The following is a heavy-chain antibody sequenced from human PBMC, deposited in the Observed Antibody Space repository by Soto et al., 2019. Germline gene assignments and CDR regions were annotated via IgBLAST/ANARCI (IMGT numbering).Heavy chain of an antibody. CDR3: AREASYSSGWYGYFDL. CDR2: ISSSGSTI. V-gene: IGHV3-48*03. D-gene: IGHD6-19*01. Sequence: PGGSLRLSCAASGFTFSSYEMNWVRQAPGKGLEWVSYISSSGSTIYYADSVKGRFTISRDNAKNSLYLQMNSLRAEDTAVYYCAREASYSSGWYGYFDLWGRGTLVTVSS. J-gene: IGHJ2*01. CDR1: GFTFSSYE.